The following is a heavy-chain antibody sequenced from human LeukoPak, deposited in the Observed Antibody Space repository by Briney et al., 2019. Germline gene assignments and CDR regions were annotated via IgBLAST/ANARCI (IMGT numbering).Heavy chain of an antibody. D-gene: IGHD3-22*01. CDR3: AKGDSSGYYPFFGY. Sequence: GRSLRLSCAASGFTFDDYAMHWVRQAPGKGLEWVSGISWNSGSIGYADSVKGRFTISRDNAKNSLYLQMNSLRAEDTALYYCAKGDSSGYYPFFGYWGQGTLVTVSS. J-gene: IGHJ4*02. V-gene: IGHV3-9*01. CDR1: GFTFDDYA. CDR2: ISWNSGSI.